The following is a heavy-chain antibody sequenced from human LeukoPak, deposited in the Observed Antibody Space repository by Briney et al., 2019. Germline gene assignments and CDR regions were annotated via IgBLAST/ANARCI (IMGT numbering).Heavy chain of an antibody. Sequence: SVTVSCKASGGTFSSYAISWVRQAPGQGLEWMGGIIPIFGTANYAQKFQGRVTITADEPTSTAYMELSSLRSEDTAVYYCARDSGGYCSGGSCYSGPLDYWGQGTLVTVSS. V-gene: IGHV1-69*01. J-gene: IGHJ4*02. CDR1: GGTFSSYA. CDR3: ARDSGGYCSGGSCYSGPLDY. CDR2: IIPIFGTA. D-gene: IGHD2-15*01.